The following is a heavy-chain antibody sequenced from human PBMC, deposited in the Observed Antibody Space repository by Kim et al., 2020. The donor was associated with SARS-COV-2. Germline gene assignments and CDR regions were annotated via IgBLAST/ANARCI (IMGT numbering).Heavy chain of an antibody. Sequence: GESLKISCKGSGYSFTSYWIGWVRQMPGKGLEWMGSIYPGDSDTRYSPSFQGQVTIAADKSISTAYLQWSSLKASDTAMYYCASSLAVGATSGDYYYGMDVWGQGTTFTVSS. CDR1: GYSFTSYW. V-gene: IGHV5-51*01. CDR2: IYPGDSDT. CDR3: ASSLAVGATSGDYYYGMDV. D-gene: IGHD1-26*01. J-gene: IGHJ6*02.